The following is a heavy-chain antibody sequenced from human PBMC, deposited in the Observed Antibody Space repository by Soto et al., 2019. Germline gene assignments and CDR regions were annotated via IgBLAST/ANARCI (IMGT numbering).Heavy chain of an antibody. V-gene: IGHV3-7*01. J-gene: IGHJ6*03. D-gene: IGHD3-10*01. CDR1: GFTFSSYW. Sequence: GGSLRLSCAASGFTFSSYWMSWVRQAPGKGLEWVANIKRDGSEKYYVDSVKGRFTISRDNAKNSLYLQMNSLRAEDTAVYYFARDGRFGELLFYYYYMDVWGKGTTVTVSS. CDR3: ARDGRFGELLFYYYYMDV. CDR2: IKRDGSEK.